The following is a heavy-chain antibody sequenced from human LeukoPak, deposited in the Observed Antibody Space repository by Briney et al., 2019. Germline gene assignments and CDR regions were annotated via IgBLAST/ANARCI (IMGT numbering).Heavy chain of an antibody. CDR3: AKDHDYGDYIDY. V-gene: IGHV3-23*01. Sequence: GGSLRLSCTASGFTFRNYVMSWVRQAPGKGLEWVSSIRSSGDDTSSADSVKGRFTIFRDNSKSTLYLQMNSLRAEDTAIYYCAKDHDYGDYIDYWGQGTLVTVSS. J-gene: IGHJ4*02. D-gene: IGHD4-17*01. CDR1: GFTFRNYV. CDR2: IRSSGDDT.